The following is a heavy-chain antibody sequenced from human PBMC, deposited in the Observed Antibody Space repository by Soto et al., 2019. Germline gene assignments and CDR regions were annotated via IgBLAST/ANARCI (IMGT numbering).Heavy chain of an antibody. CDR3: ARGVTMVRGVIHTPYFDY. D-gene: IGHD3-10*01. J-gene: IGHJ4*02. CDR2: IYYSGST. CDR1: GGSISSGGYY. Sequence: QVQLQESGPGLVKPSQTLSLTCTVSGGSISSGGYYWIWIRQHPGKGLEWIVYIYYSGSTYYNPYLKSRVTISVDTSKNQFSLKLRSVTAADTAVYYCARGVTMVRGVIHTPYFDYWGQGTLVTVSS. V-gene: IGHV4-31*03.